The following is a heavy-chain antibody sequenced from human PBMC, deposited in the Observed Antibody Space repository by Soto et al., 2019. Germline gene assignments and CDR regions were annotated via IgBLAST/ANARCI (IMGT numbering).Heavy chain of an antibody. D-gene: IGHD4-17*01. CDR1: GFTFSSYA. J-gene: IGHJ4*02. CDR2: ISGSGGTI. Sequence: EVQLLESGGGLVQPGGSLSLSCAASGFTFSSYAMSWVRQAPGKGLEWVPAISGSGGTIYYADSVKGRFTISRDNSRNTLYLQLNTLRAEDTAIYYCAKDRYGPTRYYFDYWGQGTLVTVSS. V-gene: IGHV3-23*01. CDR3: AKDRYGPTRYYFDY.